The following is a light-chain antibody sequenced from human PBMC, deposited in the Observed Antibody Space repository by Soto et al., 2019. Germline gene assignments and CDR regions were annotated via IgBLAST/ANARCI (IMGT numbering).Light chain of an antibody. J-gene: IGLJ2*01. CDR3: SSYTSSITVDVV. CDR2: EVS. CDR1: SSDVGGYDY. V-gene: IGLV2-14*01. Sequence: QSALTQPASVSGSPGQSITISCTGTSSDVGGYDYVSWYQHFPGKAPKLIIYEVSNRPSGVSNRFSGSKSGNTASLTISGLQAEDEADYYCSSYTSSITVDVVFCGGTQLTVL.